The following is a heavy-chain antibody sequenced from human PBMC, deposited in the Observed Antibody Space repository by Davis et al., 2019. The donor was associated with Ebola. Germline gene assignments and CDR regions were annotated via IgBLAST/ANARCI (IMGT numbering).Heavy chain of an antibody. J-gene: IGHJ5*02. CDR1: GGSISSFS. CDR2: IYYSGSG. D-gene: IGHD6-19*01. CDR3: ARGSQEWLVLRGWFDP. V-gene: IGHV4-59*12. Sequence: SETLSLTCTVSGGSISSFSWSWIRQPPGKGLEWIGYIYYSGSGNYNPSLKSRVAISIDTSKNQFSLNLISVTAADTAVYYCARGSQEWLVLRGWFDPWGQGTLVIVSS.